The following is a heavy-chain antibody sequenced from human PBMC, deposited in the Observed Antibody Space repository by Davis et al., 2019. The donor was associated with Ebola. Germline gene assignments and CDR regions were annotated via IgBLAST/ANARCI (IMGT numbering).Heavy chain of an antibody. CDR2: INPSGGST. CDR3: ARVCNWNYVIVCSFDI. V-gene: IGHV1-46*01. J-gene: IGHJ3*02. CDR1: GYTFTSYY. D-gene: IGHD1-7*01. Sequence: AASVKVSRKASGYTFTSYYMHWVRQAPGQGLEWMGIINPSGGSTSYAQKFQGRVTMTRDTSTSTVYMELSSLRSEDTAVYYCARVCNWNYVIVCSFDIWGQGTMVTVSS.